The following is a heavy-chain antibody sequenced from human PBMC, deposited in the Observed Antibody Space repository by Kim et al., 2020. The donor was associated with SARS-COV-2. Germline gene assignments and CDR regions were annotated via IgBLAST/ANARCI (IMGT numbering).Heavy chain of an antibody. J-gene: IGHJ5*02. V-gene: IGHV1-69*13. D-gene: IGHD3-10*01. CDR1: GGTFSSYA. CDR2: IIPIFGTA. CDR3: ARVRVTMVRGVKGDWFDP. Sequence: SVKVSCKASGGTFSSYAISWVRQAPGQGLEWMGGIIPIFGTANYAQKFQGRVTITADESTSTAYMELSSLRSEDTAVYYCARVRVTMVRGVKGDWFDPWGQGTLVTVSS.